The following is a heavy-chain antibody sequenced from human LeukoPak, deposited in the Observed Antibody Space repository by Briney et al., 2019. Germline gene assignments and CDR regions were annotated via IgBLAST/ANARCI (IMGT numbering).Heavy chain of an antibody. CDR2: IRYDASNK. CDR1: GFTFSSFG. Sequence: PGGSLRLSCAASGFTFSSFGMHWVRQAPGKGLEWVAFIRYDASNKYYADSVKGRFTISRDNSKNTLYLQMNSLRAEDTAVYYCAKDHGYSSSDAFDIWGQGTMVTVSS. CDR3: AKDHGYSSSDAFDI. D-gene: IGHD6-13*01. J-gene: IGHJ3*02. V-gene: IGHV3-30*02.